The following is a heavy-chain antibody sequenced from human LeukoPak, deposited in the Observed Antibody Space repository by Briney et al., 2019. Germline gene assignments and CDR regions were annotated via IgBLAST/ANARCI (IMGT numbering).Heavy chain of an antibody. Sequence: GGSLRLSCAASGFTFSSYSMIWVRQAPGKGLEWVSYISSSSTTIYYADSVKGRFTISRDNAKNSLYLQMNSLRDEDTAVYYCASVDTVYFDYWGQGTLVTVSS. D-gene: IGHD5-18*01. J-gene: IGHJ4*02. CDR2: ISSSSTTI. CDR1: GFTFSSYS. CDR3: ASVDTVYFDY. V-gene: IGHV3-48*02.